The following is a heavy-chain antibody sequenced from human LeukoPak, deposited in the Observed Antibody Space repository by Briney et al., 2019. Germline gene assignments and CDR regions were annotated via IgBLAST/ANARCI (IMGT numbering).Heavy chain of an antibody. CDR2: IKHCGST. Sequence: SETLSLTCTVHGGSFGDSFWSWIRQAPGRGLEWIGEIKHCGSTDYNSALKSRVTISVDTSKNQFSLKLSSVTAADAAVYYCGKRGNWGFFDYWGQGTLVTVSS. V-gene: IGHV4-34*01. D-gene: IGHD7-27*01. CDR3: GKRGNWGFFDY. J-gene: IGHJ4*02. CDR1: GGSFGDSF.